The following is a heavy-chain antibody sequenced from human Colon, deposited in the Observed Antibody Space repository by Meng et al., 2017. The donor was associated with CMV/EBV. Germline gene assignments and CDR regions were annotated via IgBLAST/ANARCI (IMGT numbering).Heavy chain of an antibody. CDR1: GFPFSSYD. V-gene: IGHV3-13*01. J-gene: IGHJ6*02. D-gene: IGHD2-8*01. Sequence: GESLKISCAASGFPFSSYDMHWVRQVTGKGLEWVSGIDSAGDTYYPDSVKGRFTISRDDAKNSLYLQMTNLQAGDTAVYYCARAPYCSNSVCFPGPYGLDVWSQGTTVTVSS. CDR3: ARAPYCSNSVCFPGPYGLDV. CDR2: IDSAGDT.